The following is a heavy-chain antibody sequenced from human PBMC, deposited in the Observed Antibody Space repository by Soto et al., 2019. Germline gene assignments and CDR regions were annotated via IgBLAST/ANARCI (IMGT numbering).Heavy chain of an antibody. CDR1: GGTFSSYA. CDR3: ARDPTYYDSSGYLYYYYGMDV. V-gene: IGHV1-69*01. Sequence: QVQLVQSGAEVKKPGSSVKVSCKASGGTFSSYAISWVRQAPGQGLEWMGGIIPIFGTANYAQKFQGRVTITADESTSTAYMELSSLRSEDTVVYYCARDPTYYDSSGYLYYYYGMDVWGQGTTVTVSS. CDR2: IIPIFGTA. J-gene: IGHJ6*02. D-gene: IGHD3-22*01.